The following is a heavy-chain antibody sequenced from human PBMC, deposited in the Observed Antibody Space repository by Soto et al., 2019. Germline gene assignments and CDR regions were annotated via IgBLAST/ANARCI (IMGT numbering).Heavy chain of an antibody. CDR2: INHSGST. D-gene: IGHD2-2*01. J-gene: IGHJ6*02. Sequence: SETLSLTSAVYGGSFSGSYWSWIRQPPGKGLEWIGEINHSGSTNYNPSLKSRVTISVDTSKNQFSLKLSSVTAADTAVYYCAREVIVVPAAIDYYYYGMDVWGQGTTVT. V-gene: IGHV4-34*01. CDR1: GGSFSGSY. CDR3: AREVIVVPAAIDYYYYGMDV.